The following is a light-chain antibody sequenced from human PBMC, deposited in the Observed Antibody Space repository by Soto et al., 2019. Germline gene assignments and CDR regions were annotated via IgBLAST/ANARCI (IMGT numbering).Light chain of an antibody. J-gene: IGLJ1*01. CDR1: SSDVGGYNY. V-gene: IGLV2-14*01. CDR3: SSYTSSLTRA. Sequence: QAVLTQPASVSGSPGQSIAISCTGTSSDVGGYNYVSWYQLHPDKAPKLIIYDVSNRPSGVSNRFSGSKSGNTASLTISGLQPEDEADYYCSSYTSSLTRAFGTGTKSPS. CDR2: DVS.